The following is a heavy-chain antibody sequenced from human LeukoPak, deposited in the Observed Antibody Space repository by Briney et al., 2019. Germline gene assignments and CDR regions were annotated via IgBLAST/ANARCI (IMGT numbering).Heavy chain of an antibody. Sequence: PGGSLRLSCAASGFIFSTYSMNWVRQAPGKGLEWVSSISSSSSYIYYADSVKGRFTISRDNAKNSLYLQMNSLRAEDTAVYYCARGRRVVVPAAIPDWFDPWGQGTLVTVSS. D-gene: IGHD2-2*02. CDR3: ARGRRVVVPAAIPDWFDP. V-gene: IGHV3-21*01. CDR2: ISSSSSYI. J-gene: IGHJ5*02. CDR1: GFIFSTYS.